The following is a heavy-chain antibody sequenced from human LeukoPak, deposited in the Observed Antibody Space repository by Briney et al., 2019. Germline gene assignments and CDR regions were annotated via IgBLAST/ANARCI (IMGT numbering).Heavy chain of an antibody. Sequence: SETLSLTCTVSGDSISYYYWSWIRQPPGKGLEWIGKIYYSGNTNYNPSLKSRVTISVDTSKNQFSLKLSSVTAADTAVYYCARVRGYSYDSSDSDYWGQGTLVTVSP. J-gene: IGHJ4*02. D-gene: IGHD5-18*01. V-gene: IGHV4-59*01. CDR1: GDSISYYY. CDR3: ARVRGYSYDSSDSDY. CDR2: IYYSGNT.